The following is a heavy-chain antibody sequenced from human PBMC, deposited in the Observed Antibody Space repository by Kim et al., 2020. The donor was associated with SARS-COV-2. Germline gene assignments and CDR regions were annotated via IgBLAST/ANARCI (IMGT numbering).Heavy chain of an antibody. Sequence: ASVKVSCKASGYTFTGYYMHWVRQAPGQGLEWMGRINPNSGGTNYAQKFQGRVTMTRDTSISTAYMELSRLRSDDTAVYYCARDDNGDYVFPYDDYWGQGTLVTVSS. D-gene: IGHD4-17*01. CDR3: ARDDNGDYVFPYDDY. CDR2: INPNSGGT. J-gene: IGHJ4*02. V-gene: IGHV1-2*06. CDR1: GYTFTGYY.